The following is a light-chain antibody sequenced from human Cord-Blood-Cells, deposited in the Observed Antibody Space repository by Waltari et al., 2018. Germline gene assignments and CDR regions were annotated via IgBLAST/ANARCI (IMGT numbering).Light chain of an antibody. V-gene: IGKV1-33*01. Sequence: DIQMTQSPSSLSASVGDRVTMTCQASQVISNYLKWDQQKPGKAPKHLIYDASNLETGVPLRFSGSGSGTDCTFTISSLQPEDIATYYCQQYDNLCLPDALRAGIARCTFGGGTKLEIK. CDR2: DAS. CDR1: QVISNY. J-gene: IGKJ4*01. CDR3: QQYDNLCLPDALRAGIARCT.